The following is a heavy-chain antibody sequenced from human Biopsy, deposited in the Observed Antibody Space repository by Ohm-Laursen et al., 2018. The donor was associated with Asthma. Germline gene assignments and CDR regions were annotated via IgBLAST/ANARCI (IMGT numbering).Heavy chain of an antibody. D-gene: IGHD3-16*01. CDR3: ARIKIRIGAGTDRYFDL. V-gene: IGHV1-2*06. CDR1: GYPFTDYY. Sequence: SVKVSCKVSGYPFTDYYVHWVRQAPGQGLEWMGQIDPNSGGTNYAQKFLGRVTMTRDTSVNTAFMVLSRLRSDDTAVYYCARIKIRIGAGTDRYFDLWGRGTLVTVSS. CDR2: IDPNSGGT. J-gene: IGHJ2*01.